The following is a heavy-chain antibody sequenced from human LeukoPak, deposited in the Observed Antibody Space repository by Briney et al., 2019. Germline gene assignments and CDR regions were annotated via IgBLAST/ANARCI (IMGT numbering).Heavy chain of an antibody. CDR1: GFTFSSYG. D-gene: IGHD1-1*01. CDR2: IWYDGSNK. J-gene: IGHJ3*02. CDR3: AREVPKGTADAFDI. Sequence: GGSLRLSCAASGFTFSSYGMHWVRQAPGKGLEWVAVIWYDGSNKYYADSVKGRFTISRDNSKNTLYLQMNSLRAGDTAVYYCAREVPKGTADAFDIWGQGTMVTVSS. V-gene: IGHV3-33*01.